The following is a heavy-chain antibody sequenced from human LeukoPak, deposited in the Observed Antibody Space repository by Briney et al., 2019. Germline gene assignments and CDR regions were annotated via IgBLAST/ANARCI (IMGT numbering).Heavy chain of an antibody. CDR2: ISSDNGIP. V-gene: IGHV1-18*01. Sequence: ASVRVSCKASGYSTNRFGVTWVRQAPGQGLEWIGWISSDNGIPRYADKFQGRVSLTTDTSKTTAYMELRSLGSDDSAVYFCANVAKGRFFFYYMDVWGKGTTVTVSS. J-gene: IGHJ6*03. CDR1: GYSTNRFG. D-gene: IGHD2-15*01. CDR3: ANVAKGRFFFYYMDV.